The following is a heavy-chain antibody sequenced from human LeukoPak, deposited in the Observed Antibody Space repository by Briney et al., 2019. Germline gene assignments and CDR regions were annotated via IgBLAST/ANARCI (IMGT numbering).Heavy chain of an antibody. V-gene: IGHV4-61*02. J-gene: IGHJ2*01. CDR1: GGSISSGSYY. D-gene: IGHD5-24*01. CDR2: IYTSGST. CDR3: ARGPGDGNKYNLYWYFDL. Sequence: SETLSLTCTVSGGSISSGSYYWSWIRQPAGKGLEWIGRIYTSGSTNYNPSLKSRVTISVDTSKNQFSLKLSSVTAADTAVYYCARGPGDGNKYNLYWYFDLWGRGTLVTVSS.